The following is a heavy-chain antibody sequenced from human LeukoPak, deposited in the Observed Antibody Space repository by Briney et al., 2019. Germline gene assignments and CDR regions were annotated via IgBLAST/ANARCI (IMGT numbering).Heavy chain of an antibody. CDR2: IYYSGST. CDR3: ARFRRGYYDSSGPSPSFDY. CDR1: GGSISSYY. V-gene: IGHV4-59*01. D-gene: IGHD3-22*01. Sequence: SETLSLTCTVSGGSISSYYWSWIRQPPGKGLEWIGYIYYSGSTNYNPSLKSRVTISVDTSKNQFSLKLSSVTAADTAVYYCARFRRGYYDSSGPSPSFDYWGQGTLVTVSS. J-gene: IGHJ4*02.